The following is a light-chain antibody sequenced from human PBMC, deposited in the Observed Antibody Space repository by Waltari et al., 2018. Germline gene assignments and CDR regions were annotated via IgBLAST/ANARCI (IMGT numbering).Light chain of an antibody. Sequence: EIVLTQSPGNLSLSPGESATLPCRTGQSVTRALAWYQQKPGKAPRLLISGGSNRVTGIPGSFSGSGSGTDFSLTISSLEPEDFAVYYLQHCLRLPVTYGQGTKVEVK. J-gene: IGKJ1*01. V-gene: IGKV3-20*01. CDR2: GGS. CDR1: QSVTRAL. CDR3: QHCLRLPVT.